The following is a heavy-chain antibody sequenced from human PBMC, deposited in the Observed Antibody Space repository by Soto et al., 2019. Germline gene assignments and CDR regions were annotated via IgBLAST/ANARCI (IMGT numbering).Heavy chain of an antibody. CDR1: GYTFTSYG. V-gene: IGHV1-18*01. CDR2: ISAYNGNT. Sequence: ASVKLSCKDSGYTFTSYGSSWVRQAPEQGLKWLEWISAYNGNTNYGQKLQGRVTMTTDTSTSTAYMELRSLRSDDTAVYYCARDLVDYDSSGYYSYYYYGMDVWGQGTTVTVSS. J-gene: IGHJ6*02. D-gene: IGHD3-22*01. CDR3: ARDLVDYDSSGYYSYYYYGMDV.